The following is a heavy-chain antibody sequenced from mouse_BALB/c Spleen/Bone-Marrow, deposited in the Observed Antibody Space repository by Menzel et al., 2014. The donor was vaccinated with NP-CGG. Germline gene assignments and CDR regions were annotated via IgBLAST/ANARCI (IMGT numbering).Heavy chain of an antibody. V-gene: IGHV3-8*02. CDR2: ISYSGST. CDR1: GDSITSGY. CDR3: ARILLRSYAMDY. Sequence: EVKLVESGPSLVKPSQTLSLTCSVTGDSITSGYWNWIRKFPGNKLEYMGYISYSGSTYYNPSLKGRISITRDTSKNQYYLQLNSVTTEDTATYYCARILLRSYAMDYWGQGTSVTVSS. D-gene: IGHD1-1*01. J-gene: IGHJ4*01.